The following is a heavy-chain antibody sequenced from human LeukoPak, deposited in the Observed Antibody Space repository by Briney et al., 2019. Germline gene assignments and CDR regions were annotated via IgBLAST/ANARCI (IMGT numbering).Heavy chain of an antibody. D-gene: IGHD3-3*01. V-gene: IGHV1-69*05. J-gene: IGHJ4*02. CDR2: IIPIFGTA. CDR1: GGTFSSYA. Sequence: ASVKVSCKASGGTFSSYAISWVRQAPGQGLEWMGRIIPIFGTANYAQKFQGRVTITTDESTSTAYMELSSLRSEDTAVYYCASRPHYDFWSGYAFDYWGLGTLVTVSS. CDR3: ASRPHYDFWSGYAFDY.